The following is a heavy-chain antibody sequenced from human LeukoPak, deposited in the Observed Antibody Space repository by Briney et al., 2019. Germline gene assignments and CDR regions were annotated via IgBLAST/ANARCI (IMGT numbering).Heavy chain of an antibody. V-gene: IGHV3-30*03. Sequence: GGSLRLSCAASGFTFSSYGMHWVRQAPGKGLEWVAVISYDGSNKYYADSVKGRFTISRDNSKNTLYLQMNSLRAEDTAVYYCARDREYSSGWYTYYFDYWGQGTLVTVSS. CDR1: GFTFSSYG. J-gene: IGHJ4*02. CDR3: ARDREYSSGWYTYYFDY. CDR2: ISYDGSNK. D-gene: IGHD6-19*01.